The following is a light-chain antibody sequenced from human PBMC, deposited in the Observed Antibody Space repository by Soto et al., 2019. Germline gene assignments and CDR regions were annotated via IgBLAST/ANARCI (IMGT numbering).Light chain of an antibody. V-gene: IGLV1-40*01. J-gene: IGLJ1*01. CDR3: QSYDISLSGFHV. CDR1: ISNIGAGYD. CDR2: GNS. Sequence: QSVLTQPPSVSVAPGQRVTISRTGSISNIGAGYDVHWYQQLPGTVPKVLIYGNSNRPSGVPDRFSGSKSGTSASLAITGLQAEDEADYYCQSYDISLSGFHVFGTGTKVTVL.